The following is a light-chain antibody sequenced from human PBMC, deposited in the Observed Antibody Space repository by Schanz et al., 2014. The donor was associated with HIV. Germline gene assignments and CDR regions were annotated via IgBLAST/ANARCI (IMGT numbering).Light chain of an antibody. CDR2: GAS. CDR3: QQYGNSPFT. J-gene: IGKJ3*01. Sequence: EIVLTQSPGTLSLSPGERATLSCRASQTVSSHFLAWYQQKPGQAPRLLIFGASNRATGFPDRFSGSASGTDFTLTISRVEPEDFAVYYCQQYGNSPFTFGPGTKVDIK. CDR1: QTVSSHF. V-gene: IGKV3-20*01.